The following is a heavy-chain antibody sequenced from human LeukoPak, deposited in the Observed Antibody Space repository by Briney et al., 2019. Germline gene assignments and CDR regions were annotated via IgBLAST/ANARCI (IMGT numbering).Heavy chain of an antibody. CDR2: IYYSGST. CDR3: ARVVVVAAGGNWFDP. V-gene: IGHV4-39*07. CDR1: GGSISSSSYY. D-gene: IGHD2-15*01. Sequence: PSETLSLTCTVSGGSISSSSYYWGWIRQPPGKGLEWIGSIYYSGSTYYNPSLKSRVTISVDTSKNQFSLKLSYVTAADTAVYYCARVVVVAAGGNWFDPWGQGTLVTVSS. J-gene: IGHJ5*02.